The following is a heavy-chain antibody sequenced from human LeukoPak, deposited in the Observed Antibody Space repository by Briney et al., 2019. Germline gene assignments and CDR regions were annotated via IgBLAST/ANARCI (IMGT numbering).Heavy chain of an antibody. CDR3: ARGRRYGDFDY. CDR2: IYYSGST. Sequence: SETLSLTCTVAGGSISSYYWSWIRQPPGKGLEWIGYIYYSGSTNYNPSLKSRVTISVDTSKNQFSLKLSSVTAADTAVYYCARGRRYGDFDYWGQGTLVTVSS. J-gene: IGHJ4*02. D-gene: IGHD4-17*01. CDR1: GGSISSYY. V-gene: IGHV4-59*01.